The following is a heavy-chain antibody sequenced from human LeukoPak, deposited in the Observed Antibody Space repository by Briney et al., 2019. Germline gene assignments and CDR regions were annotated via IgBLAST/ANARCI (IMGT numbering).Heavy chain of an antibody. CDR3: ASLYSSGWSFDY. V-gene: IGHV3-23*01. D-gene: IGHD6-19*01. J-gene: IGHJ4*02. CDR1: GFTFSSYA. Sequence: GGSLRLSCAASGFTFSSYAMSWVRQAPGKGLEWVSAISGSGGRTYYADSVKGRFTISRDNSKNTLYLQMNSLRAEDTAVYYCASLYSSGWSFDYWGQGTLVTVSS. CDR2: ISGSGGRT.